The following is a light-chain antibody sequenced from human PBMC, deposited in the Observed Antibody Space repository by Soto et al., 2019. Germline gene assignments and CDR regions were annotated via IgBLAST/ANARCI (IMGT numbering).Light chain of an antibody. CDR3: ASWDDSLRGWV. J-gene: IGLJ3*02. Sequence: QSVLSQSPSASGTPGQWVTISCSGSSSNIGSNYVFWYQQLPGTAPKVLIYRNYQRPSGVPDRFSGCYSGSSASLAISGLRSEDEADYYCASWDDSLRGWVFGGGTKLTVL. CDR2: RNY. V-gene: IGLV1-47*01. CDR1: SSNIGSNY.